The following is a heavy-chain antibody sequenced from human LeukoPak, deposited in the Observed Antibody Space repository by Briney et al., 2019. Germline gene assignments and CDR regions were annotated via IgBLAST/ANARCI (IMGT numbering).Heavy chain of an antibody. CDR2: ISYDGSNK. CDR3: AKGFNRWWWELLPYHGMDV. V-gene: IGHV3-30*18. CDR1: GFTFSSYG. Sequence: GGSLRLSCAASGFTFSSYGMHWVRQAPGKGLEWVAVISYDGSNKYYADSVKGRFTISRDNSKNTLYLQMNSLRAEDTAVYYCAKGFNRWWWELLPYHGMDVWGQGTTVTVSS. J-gene: IGHJ6*02. D-gene: IGHD1-26*01.